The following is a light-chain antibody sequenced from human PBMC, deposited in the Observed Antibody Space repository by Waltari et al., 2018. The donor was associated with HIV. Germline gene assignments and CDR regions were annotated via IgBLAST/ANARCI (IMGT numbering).Light chain of an antibody. J-gene: IGKJ4*01. CDR3: QQLNSYPLT. CDR2: RAS. V-gene: IGKV1-5*03. Sequence: DIHMTQSPSTLSAFVGDRVFITCRASQPISNWLAWYQQKPGKAPKLLIHRASILESGVSSRFSGSGSGTEFTLTISNLQPEDSATYYCQQLNSYPLTFGGGTKVETK. CDR1: QPISNW.